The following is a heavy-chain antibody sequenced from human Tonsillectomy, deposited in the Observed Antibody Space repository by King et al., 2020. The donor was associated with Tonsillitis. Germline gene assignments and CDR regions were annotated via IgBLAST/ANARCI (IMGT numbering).Heavy chain of an antibody. D-gene: IGHD6-13*01. CDR2: ISSSSSYI. J-gene: IGHJ4*02. Sequence: VRLVESGGGLVKPGGSLRLSCAASGFTFSSYSMNWVRQAPGKGLEWVSSISSSSSYIYYADSVKGRFTISRANAKNSLYLQMNSLRAEDTAVYYCASDVLEIGAAGVGFFDYWGQGTLVTVSS. V-gene: IGHV3-21*01. CDR1: GFTFSSYS. CDR3: ASDVLEIGAAGVGFFDY.